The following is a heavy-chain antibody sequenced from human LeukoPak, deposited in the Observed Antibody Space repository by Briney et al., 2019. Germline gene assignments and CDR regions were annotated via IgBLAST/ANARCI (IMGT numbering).Heavy chain of an antibody. CDR1: GGSISSGSYY. Sequence: SQTLSLTCTVSGGSISSGSYYWSWIRQPAGKGLEWIGRINTSGSTNYNPSLKSRVTISVDTSKNQFSLKLSSVTAADTAVYYCAREAWELLGRGWFDPWGQGTLVTVSS. CDR2: INTSGST. CDR3: AREAWELLGRGWFDP. V-gene: IGHV4-61*02. J-gene: IGHJ5*02. D-gene: IGHD1-26*01.